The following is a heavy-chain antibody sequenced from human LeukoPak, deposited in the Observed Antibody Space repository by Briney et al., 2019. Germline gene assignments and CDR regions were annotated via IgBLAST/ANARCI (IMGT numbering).Heavy chain of an antibody. Sequence: PGGSLRLSCAASGFTFSSYAMSWVRQAPGKGLEWVSATSGSGGSTYYADSVKGRFTISRDNSKNTLYLQMNSLRAEDTAVYYCAKDRPHPSAEPTNFDCWGQGTLVTVSS. CDR3: AKDRPHPSAEPTNFDC. J-gene: IGHJ4*02. D-gene: IGHD1-14*01. CDR2: TSGSGGST. CDR1: GFTFSSYA. V-gene: IGHV3-23*01.